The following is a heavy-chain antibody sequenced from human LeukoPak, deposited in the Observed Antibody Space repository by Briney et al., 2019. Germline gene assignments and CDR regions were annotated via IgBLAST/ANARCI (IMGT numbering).Heavy chain of an antibody. D-gene: IGHD5-24*01. CDR2: INPNSGGT. CDR1: GYTFTGYY. V-gene: IGHV1-2*02. CDR3: ARDLSTVEMMY. J-gene: IGHJ4*02. Sequence: GASVKVSCKASGYTFTGYYMHWVRQAPGQGLEWMGWINPNSGGTNYAQKFQGRVTMTRDTSTSTVYMELSSLRSEDTAVYYCARDLSTVEMMYWGQGTLVTVSS.